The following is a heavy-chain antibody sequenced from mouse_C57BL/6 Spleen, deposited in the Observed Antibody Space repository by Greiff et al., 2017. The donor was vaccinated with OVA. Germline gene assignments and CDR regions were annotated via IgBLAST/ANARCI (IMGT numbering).Heavy chain of an antibody. CDR2: INPSSGYT. Sequence: SGAELAKPGASVKLSCKASGYTFTSYWMHWVKQRPGQGLEWIGYINPSSGYTKYNQKFKDKATLPADKYASTAYMQLSSLTYEDSAVYYCASLYYGGAMDYWGQGTSVTVSS. D-gene: IGHD1-1*02. CDR3: ASLYYGGAMDY. CDR1: GYTFTSYW. V-gene: IGHV1-7*01. J-gene: IGHJ4*01.